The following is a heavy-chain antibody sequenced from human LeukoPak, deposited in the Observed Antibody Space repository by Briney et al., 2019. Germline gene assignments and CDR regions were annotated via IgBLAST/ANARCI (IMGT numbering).Heavy chain of an antibody. D-gene: IGHD2-15*01. J-gene: IGHJ6*02. CDR3: ARERWHCRVNCYSVYYYALDV. CDR2: INPGNGDT. CDR1: GYTFTNYA. Sequence: KPGASVKVSRKGSGYTFTNYAVHWVRQAPGQRLEWLGWINPGNGDTKYSQNFQGRVTVTSDTSAATAYVELNSLTSEDTAVYYCARERWHCRVNCYSVYYYALDVWGQGTTVTVSS. V-gene: IGHV1-3*01.